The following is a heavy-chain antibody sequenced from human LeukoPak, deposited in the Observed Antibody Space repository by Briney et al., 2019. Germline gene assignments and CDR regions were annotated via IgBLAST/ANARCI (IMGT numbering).Heavy chain of an antibody. Sequence: ASVKVSCKASGYTFTSYGISWVRQAPGQGLEWMGWISAYNGNTNYAQKLQGRVTMTTDTSTSTAYMELSRLRSDDTAVYYCAREGFKRMRHYYYYYMDVWGKGTTVTVSS. CDR2: ISAYNGNT. CDR1: GYTFTSYG. D-gene: IGHD2-8*01. CDR3: AREGFKRMRHYYYYYMDV. V-gene: IGHV1-18*01. J-gene: IGHJ6*03.